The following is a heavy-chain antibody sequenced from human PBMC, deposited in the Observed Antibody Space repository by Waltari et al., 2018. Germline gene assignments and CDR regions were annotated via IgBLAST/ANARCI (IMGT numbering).Heavy chain of an antibody. V-gene: IGHV1-69*01. Sequence: QVQLVQSGAEVKKPGSSVKVSCKASGGTFSSYAISWVRQAPGQGLEWMGGIIPIFGTANYAQKFQGRVTITADESTSTAYMELSSLRSEDTAVYYCARETGAYDFWSGQVSWFDPWGQGTLVTVSS. CDR1: GGTFSSYA. CDR3: ARETGAYDFWSGQVSWFDP. D-gene: IGHD3-3*01. J-gene: IGHJ5*02. CDR2: IIPIFGTA.